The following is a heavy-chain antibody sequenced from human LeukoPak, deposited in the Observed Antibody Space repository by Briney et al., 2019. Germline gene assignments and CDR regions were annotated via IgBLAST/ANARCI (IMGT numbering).Heavy chain of an antibody. J-gene: IGHJ4*02. V-gene: IGHV3-23*01. Sequence: QSGGSLRLSCAASGFTVSTYAMSWVRQAPGKGLEWVSGVTTNGNNTNYADSVKGRFTISRDNSKNTLYLQMNSLRADDTAVYYCAKGGGRAVAGNFDYWGQGTLVTVSS. D-gene: IGHD6-19*01. CDR1: GFTVSTYA. CDR2: VTTNGNNT. CDR3: AKGGGRAVAGNFDY.